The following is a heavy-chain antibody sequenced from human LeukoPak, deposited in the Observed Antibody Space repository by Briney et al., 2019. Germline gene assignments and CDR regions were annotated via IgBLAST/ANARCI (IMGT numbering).Heavy chain of an antibody. Sequence: LETLSLTCAVYGGSFSGYSWTWIRQPPGKGLEWIGEINRSGTTNYNPSLKSRVTISVDTSKNQFSLKLTSVTAADTAVYYCARGESYYYASGSSLPLGYWGQGTLVTVSS. D-gene: IGHD3-10*01. CDR2: INRSGTT. J-gene: IGHJ4*02. V-gene: IGHV4-34*01. CDR1: GGSFSGYS. CDR3: ARGESYYYASGSSLPLGY.